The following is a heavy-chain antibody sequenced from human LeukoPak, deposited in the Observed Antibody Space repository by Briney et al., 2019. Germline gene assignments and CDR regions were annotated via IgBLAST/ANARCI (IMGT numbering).Heavy chain of an antibody. V-gene: IGHV3-23*01. CDR1: GFIFTNYG. J-gene: IGHJ6*03. CDR2: ITTGDNT. Sequence: GGTLRLSCAASGFIFTNYGMSWVRQAPGQGLEWVSSITTGDNTYYADSVKGRFTISRDNSKNTLYLQMNGLRAEDTAVYYCAKAPYGDHSYYMDAWGKGTTVTISS. CDR3: AKAPYGDHSYYMDA. D-gene: IGHD4-17*01.